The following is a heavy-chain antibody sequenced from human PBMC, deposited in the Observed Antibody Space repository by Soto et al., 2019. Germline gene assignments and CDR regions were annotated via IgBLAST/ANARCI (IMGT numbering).Heavy chain of an antibody. Sequence: GASVKVSGKASGGTFSSYAISWVRQAPGQGLEWIGGIIPIFGTANYAQKFQGRVTITADKSTSKAYMELSSLRSEETAVYYCARVLVSWVVRPRTNWLDPLGQGTLVTVSS. CDR3: ARVLVSWVVRPRTNWLDP. CDR1: GGTFSSYA. CDR2: IIPIFGTA. D-gene: IGHD6-19*01. V-gene: IGHV1-69*06. J-gene: IGHJ5*02.